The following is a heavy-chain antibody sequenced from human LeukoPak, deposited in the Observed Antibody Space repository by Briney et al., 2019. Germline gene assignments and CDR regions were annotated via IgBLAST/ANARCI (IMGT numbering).Heavy chain of an antibody. D-gene: IGHD6-13*01. CDR2: IYYSGST. CDR1: GGYISSSSYY. Sequence: PSETLSLTCTVSGGYISSSSYYWGWIRQPPGKGLEWIGSIYYSGSTYYNPSLKSRVTISVDTSKNQFSLKLSSVTAADTAVYYCARDSAAGRAFDIWGQGTMVTVSS. V-gene: IGHV4-39*02. J-gene: IGHJ3*02. CDR3: ARDSAAGRAFDI.